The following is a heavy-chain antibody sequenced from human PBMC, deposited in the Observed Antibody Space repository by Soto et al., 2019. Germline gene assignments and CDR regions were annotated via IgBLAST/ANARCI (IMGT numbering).Heavy chain of an antibody. J-gene: IGHJ4*02. Sequence: ASVKVSCKASGYTFTSYYMHWVRQAPGQGLEWMGIINPSGGSTSYAQKFQGRVTMTRDTSTSTVYMELSSLRSEDTAVYYCAICDIAAAGFSTFDYLGKGTLVTVSS. D-gene: IGHD6-13*01. CDR1: GYTFTSYY. CDR3: AICDIAAAGFSTFDY. CDR2: INPSGGST. V-gene: IGHV1-46*03.